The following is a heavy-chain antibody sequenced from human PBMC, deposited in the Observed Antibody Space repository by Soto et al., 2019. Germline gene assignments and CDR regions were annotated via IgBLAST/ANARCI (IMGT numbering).Heavy chain of an antibody. CDR2: IYYSGST. CDR3: ARDKTIFGVANYYMDV. V-gene: IGHV4-59*01. D-gene: IGHD3-3*01. Sequence: SETLSLTCTVSGGSISSYYWSWIRQPPGKGLEWIGYIYYSGSTNYNPSLKSRVTISVDTSKNQFSLKLSSVTAADTAVYYCARDKTIFGVANYYMDVWGKGTTVTVSS. CDR1: GGSISSYY. J-gene: IGHJ6*03.